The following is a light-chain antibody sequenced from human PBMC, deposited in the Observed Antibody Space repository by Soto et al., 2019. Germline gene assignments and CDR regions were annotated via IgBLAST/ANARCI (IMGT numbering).Light chain of an antibody. CDR1: QGISSA. J-gene: IGKJ3*01. CDR2: HAS. Sequence: AIQLTQSPSSLSASVGDRVTITCRASQGISSALAWYQQKPGKAPKLLISHASSLESGVPSRFSGSGSGTDFTLTISSLQPEDFAVYYCQQYVSSPFTFGPGTKVDIK. CDR3: QQYVSSPFT. V-gene: IGKV1-13*02.